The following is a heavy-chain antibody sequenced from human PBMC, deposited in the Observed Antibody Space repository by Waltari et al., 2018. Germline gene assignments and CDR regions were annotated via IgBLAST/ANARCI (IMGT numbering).Heavy chain of an antibody. J-gene: IGHJ4*02. CDR3: ITSSGWYYFDY. Sequence: EVQLVEPGGGLIQPGGSLRPSCAASGFSGSGNYMPWVRQAPGKGVEWVSVLYSGGTTFYADSVKGRFTISRDNSKNTLFLQMNSLRAEDTAVYYCITSSGWYYFDYWGRGTLVTVSS. CDR1: GFSGSGNY. V-gene: IGHV3-53*01. D-gene: IGHD6-19*01. CDR2: LYSGGTT.